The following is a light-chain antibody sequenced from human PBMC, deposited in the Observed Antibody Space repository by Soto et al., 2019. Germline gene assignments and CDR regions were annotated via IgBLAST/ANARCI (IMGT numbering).Light chain of an antibody. Sequence: EIVLTQSPGTLSLSPGDRATLSCRASQSLTASYIAWYQQRPGQAPMLLIYGTSTRATGIPDRFSGSGSGTDFTLAISRLEPEDCAVYSCLQFGDSPQTFGQWKTGEI. CDR1: QSLTASY. CDR2: GTS. J-gene: IGKJ1*01. CDR3: LQFGDSPQT. V-gene: IGKV3-20*01.